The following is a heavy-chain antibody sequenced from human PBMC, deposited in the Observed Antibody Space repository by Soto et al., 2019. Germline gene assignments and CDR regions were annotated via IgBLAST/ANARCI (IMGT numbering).Heavy chain of an antibody. Sequence: QAQLVESGGGVVQPGRSLRLSCTTSGFTFSNCGFHWVRQAPGKGLEWVAIIWFDGSNAYYTDSVKGRFTISRDNSKNTVYLQMNSLSPEDTAMYYCARGKSGYDFEIDYWGQGTLVTVSS. J-gene: IGHJ4*02. D-gene: IGHD5-12*01. V-gene: IGHV3-33*01. CDR2: IWFDGSNA. CDR1: GFTFSNCG. CDR3: ARGKSGYDFEIDY.